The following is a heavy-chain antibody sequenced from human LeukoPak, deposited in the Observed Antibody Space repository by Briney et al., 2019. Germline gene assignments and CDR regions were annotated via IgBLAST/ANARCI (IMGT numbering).Heavy chain of an antibody. D-gene: IGHD3-3*01. CDR2: IYHSGGP. V-gene: IGHV4-39*07. Sequence: PSETLSLTCTVSGGSISDTSYYWGWIRQPPGKGLEWIGSIYHSGGPHYNPSLKSRVTISVDTPKDQFSLKLSSVTAEDTAVYYCARDGGGGLLRPVDYWGQGTLVTVSS. CDR3: ARDGGGGLLRPVDY. CDR1: GGSISDTSYY. J-gene: IGHJ4*02.